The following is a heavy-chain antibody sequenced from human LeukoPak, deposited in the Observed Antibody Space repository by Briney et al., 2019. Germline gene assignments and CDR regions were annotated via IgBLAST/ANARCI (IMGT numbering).Heavy chain of an antibody. D-gene: IGHD3-16*01. CDR1: GFTFSSYW. CDR3: ARNKGGSRGYFDY. J-gene: IGHJ4*02. CDR2: IKQDGSEK. V-gene: IGHV3-7*01. Sequence: GGSLRLSCAASGFTFSSYWMSWVRQAPGKGLEWVANIKQDGSEKYYVDSVKGRFTISRDNAKNSLYLQMNSLRAEDTAVYYCARNKGGSRGYFDYWGQGTLVTVSS.